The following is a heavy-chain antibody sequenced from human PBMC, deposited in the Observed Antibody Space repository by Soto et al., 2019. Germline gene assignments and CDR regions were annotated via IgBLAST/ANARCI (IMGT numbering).Heavy chain of an antibody. V-gene: IGHV1-2*02. CDR3: ARSGPYSGYVRGGVY. CDR2: INPNSGGT. J-gene: IGHJ4*02. D-gene: IGHD5-12*01. Sequence: ASVKVSCKASGYTFTGYYMHWVRQAPGQGLEWMGWINPNSGGTNYAQKLQGRVTMTTDTSTSTAYMELRSLRSDDTAVYYCARSGPYSGYVRGGVYWGQGTLVTVSS. CDR1: GYTFTGYY.